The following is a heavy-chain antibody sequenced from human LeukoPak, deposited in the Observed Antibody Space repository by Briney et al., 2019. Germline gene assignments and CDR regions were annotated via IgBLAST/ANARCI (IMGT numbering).Heavy chain of an antibody. V-gene: IGHV4-61*01. CDR3: ARAETLYYFDY. J-gene: IGHJ4*02. D-gene: IGHD5-24*01. CDR2: TYNSGST. CDR1: VCSVSSGSNY. Sequence: SYTLSLTCTVSVCSVSSGSNYWSWIRQPPAKGLEWISYTYNSGSTSYHPSLKSRVTISVDTSKNQFSLKLSSVTAADTAVYYCARAETLYYFDYWGQGTLVTVSS.